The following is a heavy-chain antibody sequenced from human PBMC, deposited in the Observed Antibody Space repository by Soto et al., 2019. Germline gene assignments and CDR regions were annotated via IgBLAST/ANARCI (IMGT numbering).Heavy chain of an antibody. CDR2: IIPIFGTA. V-gene: IGHV1-69*12. CDR3: ARGYCSGGSCYVDNWFDP. J-gene: IGHJ5*02. CDR1: GGTFSSYA. Sequence: QVQLVQSGAEVKKPGSSVKVSCKASGGTFSSYAISWVRQAPGQGLEWMGGIIPIFGTANYAQKFQGRVTITADESTSTAYMELSSRRSEDTAVYYCARGYCSGGSCYVDNWFDPWGQGTLVTVSS. D-gene: IGHD2-15*01.